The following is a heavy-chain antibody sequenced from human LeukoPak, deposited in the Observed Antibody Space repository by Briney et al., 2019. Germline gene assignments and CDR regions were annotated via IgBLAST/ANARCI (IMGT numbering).Heavy chain of an antibody. J-gene: IGHJ5*02. Sequence: PSETLSLTCTVSGGSISSSSYYWGWIRQPPGKGLEWIGNVYNSGSTYYNPSLRSRVTISVDTSKNHFSLKLSSVTAADTAVYYCANSPYGSGSYYNGWFDPWGQGTLVTVSS. V-gene: IGHV4-39*02. CDR2: VYNSGST. CDR3: ANSPYGSGSYYNGWFDP. D-gene: IGHD3-10*01. CDR1: GGSISSSSYY.